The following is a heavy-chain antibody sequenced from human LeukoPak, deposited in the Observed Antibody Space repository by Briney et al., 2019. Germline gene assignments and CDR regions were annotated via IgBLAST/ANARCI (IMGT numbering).Heavy chain of an antibody. Sequence: GGSLRLSCGASGFTFSSYGMHWVRQAPGKGLEWVAVIWYDGSNKYYADSVKGRFTISRDNSKNTLYLQMNSLRAEDTAVYYCAKDTTYYYDSSGYYYGMDVWGQGTTVTVSS. D-gene: IGHD3-22*01. CDR2: IWYDGSNK. CDR1: GFTFSSYG. CDR3: AKDTTYYYDSSGYYYGMDV. J-gene: IGHJ6*02. V-gene: IGHV3-33*06.